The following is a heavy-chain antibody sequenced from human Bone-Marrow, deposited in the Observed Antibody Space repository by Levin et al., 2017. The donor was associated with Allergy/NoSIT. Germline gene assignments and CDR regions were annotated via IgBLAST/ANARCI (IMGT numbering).Heavy chain of an antibody. D-gene: IGHD2-15*01. CDR3: ARGQGYCSGGSCYLRGVLYWFDP. V-gene: IGHV4-34*01. CDR1: GGSFSGYY. Sequence: SETLSLTCAVYGGSFSGYYWSWIRQPPGKGLEWIGEINHSGSTNYNPSLKSRVTISVDTSKNQFSLKLSSVTAADTAVYYCARGQGYCSGGSCYLRGVLYWFDPWGQGTLVTVSS. CDR2: INHSGST. J-gene: IGHJ5*02.